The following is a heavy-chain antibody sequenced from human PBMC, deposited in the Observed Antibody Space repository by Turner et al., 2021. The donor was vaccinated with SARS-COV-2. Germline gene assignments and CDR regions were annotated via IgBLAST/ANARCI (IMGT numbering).Heavy chain of an antibody. CDR2: TSSSSSYI. V-gene: IGHV3-21*01. CDR3: ARGTYYYDSSVYSGTNWFDP. Sequence: EVQLVESGGGLVKPGGSLRLSCAASGFTFSHYTMNWVRQEAGKELEGVVSTSSSSSYIYYADSVKGRFTISRDNAKNSLYLQMNSLRAEDTAVYYCARGTYYYDSSVYSGTNWFDPWGQGTLVTVSS. J-gene: IGHJ5*02. CDR1: GFTFSHYT. D-gene: IGHD3-22*01.